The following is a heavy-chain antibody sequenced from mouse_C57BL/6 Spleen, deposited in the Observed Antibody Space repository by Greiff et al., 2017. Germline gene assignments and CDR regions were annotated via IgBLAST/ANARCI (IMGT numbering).Heavy chain of an antibody. Sequence: VQLQQPGAELVMPGASVKLSCKASGYTFTSYWMHWVKQRPGQGLEWIGEIDPSDSYTNYNQKFKGKSTLTVDKSSSTAYMQLSSLTSEDSAVYYCARSDGNYFYYYAMDYWGQGTSVTVSS. V-gene: IGHV1-69*01. J-gene: IGHJ4*01. CDR2: IDPSDSYT. CDR3: ARSDGNYFYYYAMDY. CDR1: GYTFTSYW. D-gene: IGHD2-1*01.